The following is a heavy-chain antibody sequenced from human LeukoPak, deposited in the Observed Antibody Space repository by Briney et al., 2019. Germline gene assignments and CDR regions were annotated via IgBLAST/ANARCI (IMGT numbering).Heavy chain of an antibody. V-gene: IGHV3-64*01. CDR1: GFIFSSYA. Sequence: GGFLRLSCAASGFIFSSYAMHWVRQAPGKGLEYVSSISNNGGSTYYANSVKGRFTISRDNSKNTLFLQMGSLSAEDTAVYYCARVAFSVAAAGHYYYYYMDVWGKGTTVTVSS. CDR3: ARVAFSVAAAGHYYYYYMDV. CDR2: ISNNGGST. D-gene: IGHD6-13*01. J-gene: IGHJ6*03.